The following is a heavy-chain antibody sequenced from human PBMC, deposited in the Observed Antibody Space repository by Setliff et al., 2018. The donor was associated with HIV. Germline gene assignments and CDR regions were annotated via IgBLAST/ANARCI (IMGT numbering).Heavy chain of an antibody. CDR2: ISWNSGSI. CDR3: AKDTYTNGWHTSNFYHYGLEV. Sequence: GGSLRLSCVASGFTFSNYAMHWVRQAPGKGLEWVSVISWNSGSIGYSDSVKGRFTISRDNRKNSLFLQMNSLRAEDTAFYYCAKDTYTNGWHTSNFYHYGLEVWGQGTTVTVSS. D-gene: IGHD6-19*01. CDR1: GFTFSNYA. J-gene: IGHJ6*02. V-gene: IGHV3-9*01.